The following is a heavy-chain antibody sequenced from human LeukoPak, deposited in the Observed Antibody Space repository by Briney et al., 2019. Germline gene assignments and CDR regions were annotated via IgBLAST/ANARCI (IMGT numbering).Heavy chain of an antibody. CDR1: GFTFSSYA. CDR3: AKNLEGYLFYGMDV. V-gene: IGHV3-23*01. CDR2: ISGSGGST. D-gene: IGHD5-24*01. J-gene: IGHJ6*04. Sequence: GGSLRLSCAASGFTFSSYAMSWVRQAPGKGLEWVSAISGSGGSTYYADSVKGRFTISRDNSKNTLYLQMNSLRAEDTAVYYCAKNLEGYLFYGMDVWGKGTTVTVSS.